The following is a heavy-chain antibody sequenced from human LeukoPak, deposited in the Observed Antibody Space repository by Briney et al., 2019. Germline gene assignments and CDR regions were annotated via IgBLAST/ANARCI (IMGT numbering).Heavy chain of an antibody. Sequence: GGSLRLSCAASGFTFSSYWMSWVRQAPGEGLEWVANINQDGSEKYYVDSVKGRFTFSRDNAKNSLYLQMNSLRAEDTAVYYCARDPPLYPVNYFDYWGQGTLVTVSS. CDR3: ARDPPLYPVNYFDY. D-gene: IGHD2-2*02. V-gene: IGHV3-7*03. J-gene: IGHJ4*02. CDR1: GFTFSSYW. CDR2: INQDGSEK.